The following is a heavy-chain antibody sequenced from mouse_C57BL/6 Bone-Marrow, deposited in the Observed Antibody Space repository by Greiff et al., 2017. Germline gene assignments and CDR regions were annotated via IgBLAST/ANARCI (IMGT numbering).Heavy chain of an antibody. CDR1: GFTFSSYG. J-gene: IGHJ3*01. CDR3: ARNWD. CDR2: ISSGGSYT. Sequence: EVKLVESGGDLVKPGGSLKLSCAASGFTFSSYGMSWVRQTPDKRLEWVATISSGGSYTYYPDSVKGRFTISRDNAKNTLYLQMSSLKSGDTAMYYCARNWDWGQGTLVTVSA. V-gene: IGHV5-6*01. D-gene: IGHD4-1*01.